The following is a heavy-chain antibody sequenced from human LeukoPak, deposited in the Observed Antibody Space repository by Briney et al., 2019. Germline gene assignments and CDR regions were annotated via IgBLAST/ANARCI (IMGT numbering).Heavy chain of an antibody. CDR1: GGSFSGYY. J-gene: IGHJ5*02. CDR3: ARVVHFVFDP. CDR2: INHSGST. Sequence: SETLSLTCAVYGGSFSGYYWSWIRQPPGKGLEWIGEINHSGSTNYNPSLKSRVTISVDTSKNQFSLKLSSVTAADTAVYYCARVVHFVFDPWGQGTLVTVSS. D-gene: IGHD1-1*01. V-gene: IGHV4-34*01.